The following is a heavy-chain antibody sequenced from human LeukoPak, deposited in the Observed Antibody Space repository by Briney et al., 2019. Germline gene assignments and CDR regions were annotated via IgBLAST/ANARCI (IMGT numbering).Heavy chain of an antibody. CDR3: ASEYCSGGSCYYFDY. D-gene: IGHD2-15*01. Sequence: GASVKVSCKASGGTFSSYAISWVRQAPGQGLEWMGGIIPIFGTANYAQKFQGRVTITADESTSTAYMELSSLRSEDMAVYYCASEYCSGGSCYYFDYWGQGTLVTVSS. CDR1: GGTFSSYA. V-gene: IGHV1-69*13. J-gene: IGHJ4*02. CDR2: IIPIFGTA.